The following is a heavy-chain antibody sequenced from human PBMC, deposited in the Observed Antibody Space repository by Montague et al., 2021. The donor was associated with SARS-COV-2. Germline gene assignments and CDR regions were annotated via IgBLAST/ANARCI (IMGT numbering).Heavy chain of an antibody. V-gene: IGHV3-9*01. J-gene: IGHJ5*02. CDR2: IGWRSGSI. CDR3: AKGQEIQWLVFNSAPDWFDP. D-gene: IGHD5-12*01. CDR1: GFTFDDYV. Sequence: SLSLSFSASGFTFDDYVMHWVRQAPGKGLEGVSGIGWRSGSIGYADSVKGRFTISRDNAKNSPYLQMNSLRAEDTALYHCAKGQEIQWLVFNSAPDWFDPWGQGTLVTVSS.